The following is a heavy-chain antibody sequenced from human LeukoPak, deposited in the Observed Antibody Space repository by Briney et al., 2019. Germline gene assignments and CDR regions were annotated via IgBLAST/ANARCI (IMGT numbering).Heavy chain of an antibody. CDR1: GFTFRSYA. CDR2: ISGSGGST. J-gene: IGHJ4*02. CDR3: AKVDSSVWDYPYYFDY. V-gene: IGHV3-23*01. D-gene: IGHD6-19*01. Sequence: GGSLRLSCAASGFTFRSYAMSWVRQAPGKGLEWVSGISGSGGSTYHADSVKGRFTISRDNSKNTLYLQMNSLRAEDTALYYCAKVDSSVWDYPYYFDYWGQGTLVTVSS.